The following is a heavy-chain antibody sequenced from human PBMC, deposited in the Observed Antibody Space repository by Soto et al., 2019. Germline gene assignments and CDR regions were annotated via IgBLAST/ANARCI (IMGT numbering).Heavy chain of an antibody. V-gene: IGHV4-39*07. Sequence: SETLSLTCTVSGGSISSSSYYWGWIRQPPGKGLEWIGSIYYSGSTYYNPSLKSRVTISVDTSKNQFSLKLSSVTAADTAGYYCARRYSSAFDSWGQGTRVTVAS. CDR2: IYYSGST. CDR3: ARRYSSAFDS. D-gene: IGHD6-13*01. CDR1: GGSISSSSYY. J-gene: IGHJ3*02.